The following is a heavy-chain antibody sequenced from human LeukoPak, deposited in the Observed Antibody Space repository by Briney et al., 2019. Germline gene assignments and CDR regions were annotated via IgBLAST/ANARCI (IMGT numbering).Heavy chain of an antibody. J-gene: IGHJ4*02. V-gene: IGHV3-48*03. CDR1: GFTFSSYE. Sequence: GGSLRLSCAASGFTFSSYEMNWVRQAPGKGLEWVSYISSTGSPIFYADSVKGRFTISRDNAKNSLYLQMNSLRAEDTAVYYCARGAGGYFDYWGQGILVTVSS. CDR3: ARGAGGYFDY. CDR2: ISSTGSPI. D-gene: IGHD3-10*01.